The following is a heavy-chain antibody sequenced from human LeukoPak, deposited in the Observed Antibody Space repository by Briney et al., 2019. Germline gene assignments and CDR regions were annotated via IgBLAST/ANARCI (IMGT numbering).Heavy chain of an antibody. CDR1: GFTFSSHS. V-gene: IGHV3-30*04. J-gene: IGHJ5*02. D-gene: IGHD2-15*01. Sequence: GGSLRLSCAASGFTFSSHSIHWVRQAPGKGLEWVAVISYDGSNKYYADSVKGRFTISRDNSKNTLYLQMNSLRAEDTAVYYCARDPYCSGGSCYGGLYNWFDPWGQGTLVTVSS. CDR3: ARDPYCSGGSCYGGLYNWFDP. CDR2: ISYDGSNK.